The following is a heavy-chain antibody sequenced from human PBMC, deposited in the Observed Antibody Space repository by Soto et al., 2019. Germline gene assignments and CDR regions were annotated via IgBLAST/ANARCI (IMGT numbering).Heavy chain of an antibody. Sequence: SETLSLTCSVSGRSISSVFHYWGWIRQPPGKGLEWIGSIYHSGSTYYNPYLNSRVTMSVDTSKKRLYLKLSSVTAADTAVYYCARYAYSYSESFFDXWGQVTWVSVSX. D-gene: IGHD2-21*01. CDR2: IYHSGST. CDR1: GRSISSVFHY. J-gene: IGHJ4*02. CDR3: ARYAYSYSESFFDX. V-gene: IGHV4-38-2*02.